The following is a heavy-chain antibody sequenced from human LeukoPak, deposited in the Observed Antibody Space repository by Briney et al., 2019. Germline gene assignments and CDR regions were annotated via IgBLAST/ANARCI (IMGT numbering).Heavy chain of an antibody. CDR2: TYSGGST. CDR3: ARERVFNWNYWFDY. V-gene: IGHV3-66*01. CDR1: GFTVSSNY. J-gene: IGHJ4*02. Sequence: GGSLRLSCAASGFTVSSNYMSWVRQAPGKGLECVSVTYSGGSTYSADSVKGRFTISRDNSKNTVYLQMNSLRAEDTAVYYCARERVFNWNYWFDYWGQGTLVTVSS. D-gene: IGHD1-7*01.